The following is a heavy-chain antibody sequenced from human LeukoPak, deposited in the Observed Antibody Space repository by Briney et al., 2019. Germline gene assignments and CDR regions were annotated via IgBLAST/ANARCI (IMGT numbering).Heavy chain of an antibody. CDR3: AGLEASHAFDI. V-gene: IGHV1-69*05. J-gene: IGHJ3*02. Sequence: VASVKVSCKASGGTFSSYAISWVRQAPGQGLEWMGGIIPIFGTANYAQKFQGRVTITTDESTSTAYMELSSLRSEDTAVYYCAGLEASHAFDIWGQGTMVTVSS. CDR1: GGTFSSYA. CDR2: IIPIFGTA.